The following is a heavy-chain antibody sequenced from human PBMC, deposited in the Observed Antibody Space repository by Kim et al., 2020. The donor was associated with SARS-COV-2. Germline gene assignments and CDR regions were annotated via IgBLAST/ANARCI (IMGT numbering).Heavy chain of an antibody. J-gene: IGHJ4*02. D-gene: IGHD5-12*01. V-gene: IGHV5-51*01. Sequence: YTPSFQGHVTISADKSITTAYLQWSSLKASDTAMYYCARRSSSGYEYFDYWGQGTLVAVSS. CDR3: ARRSSSGYEYFDY.